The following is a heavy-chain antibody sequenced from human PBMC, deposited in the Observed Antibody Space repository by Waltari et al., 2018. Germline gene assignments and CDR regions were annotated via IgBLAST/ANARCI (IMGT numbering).Heavy chain of an antibody. CDR3: ARDGASGDDFSYWYFDL. D-gene: IGHD2-21*02. J-gene: IGHJ2*01. V-gene: IGHV4-4*08. CDR1: GGSISGYY. Sequence: QVLLQESGPGLVKPSETLSLTCTVSGGSISGYYWNWIRQPPGKGLEWIGRIYTSGSTNYNPSLKSRVTISITTSNNQFSLKLSSVTAADTAVYYCARDGASGDDFSYWYFDLWGRGTLVTVSS. CDR2: IYTSGST.